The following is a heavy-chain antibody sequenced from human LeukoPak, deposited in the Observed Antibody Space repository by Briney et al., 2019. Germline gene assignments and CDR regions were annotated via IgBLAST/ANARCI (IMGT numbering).Heavy chain of an antibody. CDR3: ARMLDWSGYSGDY. J-gene: IGHJ4*02. CDR1: GYSISSGYY. CDR2: IYHSGST. V-gene: IGHV4-38-2*01. D-gene: IGHD3-3*01. Sequence: PSETLSLTCAVSGYSISSGYYWGWIRQPPGKGLEWIGSIYHSGSTYYNPSFKSRVTISVDTSKNQFSLKLSSVTAADTAVYYCARMLDWSGYSGDYWGQGTLVTVSS.